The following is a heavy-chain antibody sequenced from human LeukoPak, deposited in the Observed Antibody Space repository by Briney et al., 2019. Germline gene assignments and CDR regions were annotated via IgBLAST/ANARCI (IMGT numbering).Heavy chain of an antibody. J-gene: IGHJ4*02. D-gene: IGHD3-22*01. CDR3: AKRRYDSSGHFDS. V-gene: IGHV3-20*04. CDR1: GFTFDDYG. Sequence: PGGSLRLSCAASGFTFDDYGMSWVRQAPGKGLEWVSGINWNGGSTGYADSVKGRFTISKDNSKNTVYMRMSSLRAEDTAVYYCAKRRYDSSGHFDSWGQGTLVTVSS. CDR2: INWNGGST.